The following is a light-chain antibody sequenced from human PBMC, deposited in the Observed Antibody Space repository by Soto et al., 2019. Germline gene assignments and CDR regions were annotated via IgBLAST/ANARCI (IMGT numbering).Light chain of an antibody. Sequence: DIVLTQTPLSSPVTLGQPASISCRSSQSLVYSDGNTYLSWLQQRPGQPPRLLIYQVSNRFSGIPDRFSGSGSGTDFTLTISRLEPEDFAVYYCQQYGSSPYTFGQGTKLEIK. CDR3: QQYGSSPYT. CDR2: QVS. V-gene: IGKV2-24*01. J-gene: IGKJ2*01. CDR1: QSLVYSDGNTY.